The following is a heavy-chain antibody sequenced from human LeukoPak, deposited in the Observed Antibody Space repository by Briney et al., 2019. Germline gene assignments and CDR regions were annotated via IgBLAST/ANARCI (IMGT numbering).Heavy chain of an antibody. D-gene: IGHD2-15*01. CDR3: ARWEECCSGGSCYSWYLQH. V-gene: IGHV1-69*01. J-gene: IGHJ1*01. Sequence: SVKVSCKASGGTFSSYAISWVRQAPGQGLEWMGGIIPIFGTANYAQKFQGRVTITADESTSTAYMELSSLRSEDTAVYYCARWEECCSGGSCYSWYLQHWGQGTLVTVSS. CDR2: IIPIFGTA. CDR1: GGTFSSYA.